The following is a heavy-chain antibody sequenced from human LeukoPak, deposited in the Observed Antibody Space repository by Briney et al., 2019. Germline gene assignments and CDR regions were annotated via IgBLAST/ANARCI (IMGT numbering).Heavy chain of an antibody. CDR2: IYPGDSDT. Sequence: GESLKISCKGSGYSFTNYWIGWVRLMPGKGLEWMGIIYPGDSDTTYSPSFQGQVTISADKSISTAYLQWSSLKASDTAMYYCARRDGYCSSTSCYADYYYGMDVWGQGTTVTVSS. J-gene: IGHJ6*02. D-gene: IGHD2-2*01. V-gene: IGHV5-51*01. CDR1: GYSFTNYW. CDR3: ARRDGYCSSTSCYADYYYGMDV.